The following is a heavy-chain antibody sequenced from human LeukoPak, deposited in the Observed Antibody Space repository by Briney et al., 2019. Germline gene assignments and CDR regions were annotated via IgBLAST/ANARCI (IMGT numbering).Heavy chain of an antibody. CDR3: ARMTDWFDP. CDR2: IFYSGST. Sequence: SETLSLTCTVSGGSVSSGGTYWTWIRQHPGKGLEWIGYIFYSGSTYYNPSLKSRVTFSVDTSKNQFSLKLNSVTAADTAVYYCARMTDWFDPWGQGTLVTVSS. V-gene: IGHV4-31*03. CDR1: GGSVSSGGTY. J-gene: IGHJ5*02.